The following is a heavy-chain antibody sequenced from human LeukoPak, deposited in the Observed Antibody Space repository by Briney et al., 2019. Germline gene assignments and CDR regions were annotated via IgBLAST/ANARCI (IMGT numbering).Heavy chain of an antibody. CDR3: ARTTEGGYTYGYFYYYYMDV. Sequence: SETLSLTCTVSGGSISSYYWSWLRQPPGKGLEWVGYIYYSGSTNYKSSLKSRVTISVDTSKNQFSLKLRSVTAADTAVYYCARTTEGGYTYGYFYYYYMDVWGKGTTVTISS. V-gene: IGHV4-59*01. D-gene: IGHD5-18*01. J-gene: IGHJ6*03. CDR1: GGSISSYY. CDR2: IYYSGST.